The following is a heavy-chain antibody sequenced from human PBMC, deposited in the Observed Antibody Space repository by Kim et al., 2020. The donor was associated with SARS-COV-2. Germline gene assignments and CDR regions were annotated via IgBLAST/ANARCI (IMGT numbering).Heavy chain of an antibody. J-gene: IGHJ4*02. CDR3: AKEGGLGHFDY. V-gene: IGHV3-9*01. Sequence: IGYADSVKGRFTISRDNAKNSLYLQMNSLRAEDTALYYCAKEGGLGHFDYWGQGTLVTVSS. D-gene: IGHD3-9*01. CDR2: I.